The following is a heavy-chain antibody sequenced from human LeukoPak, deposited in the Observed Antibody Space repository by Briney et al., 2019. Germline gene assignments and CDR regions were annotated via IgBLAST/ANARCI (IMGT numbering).Heavy chain of an antibody. J-gene: IGHJ3*02. Sequence: GGSLSLSCAASGFTFSSYEWNWLRQAPGKGLEWVSYISSSGSTIYYTDSVKGRFTISSENAKNTRYLQMNRLRAEDTAVYYCASALVYCNSSSCYGRAAFDIWGLGTMVTVSS. V-gene: IGHV3-48*03. CDR2: ISSSGSTI. CDR1: GFTFSSYE. CDR3: ASALVYCNSSSCYGRAAFDI. D-gene: IGHD2-2*01.